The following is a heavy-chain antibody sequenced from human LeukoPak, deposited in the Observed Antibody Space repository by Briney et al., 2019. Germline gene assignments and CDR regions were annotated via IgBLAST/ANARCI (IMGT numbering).Heavy chain of an antibody. CDR1: GFTFSSYA. CDR3: ARDRDYYYDSSGYFDAFDI. D-gene: IGHD3-22*01. J-gene: IGHJ3*02. CDR2: ISYDGSNK. Sequence: LPGGSLRLSCAASGFTFSSYAMHWVRQAPGKGLEWVAVISYDGSNKYYADSVKGRFTISRDNAKNSLYLQMNSLRAEDTAVYYCARDRDYYYDSSGYFDAFDIWGQGTMVTVSS. V-gene: IGHV3-30-3*01.